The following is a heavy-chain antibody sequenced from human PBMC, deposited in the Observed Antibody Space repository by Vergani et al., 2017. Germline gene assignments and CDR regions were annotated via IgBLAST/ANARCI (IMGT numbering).Heavy chain of an antibody. CDR3: ARAADQRLHNRHIVARFVFDS. V-gene: IGHV4-39*07. CDR2: IYYSGST. CDR1: NDSVSNTFYY. Sequence: QVQLQESGPGLVKPSETLSLTCTVSNDSVSNTFYYWGWIRQTPGKGLEWIGSIYYSGSTYYNPSLKSRVTISVDTSKTQFSLKLSSVTAADTAMYYCARAADQRLHNRHIVARFVFDSWGQGILVTVSS. D-gene: IGHD5-12*01. J-gene: IGHJ4*02.